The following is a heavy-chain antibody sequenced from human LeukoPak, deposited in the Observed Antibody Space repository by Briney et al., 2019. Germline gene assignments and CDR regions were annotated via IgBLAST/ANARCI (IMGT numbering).Heavy chain of an antibody. CDR3: TTRVVTTNDF. V-gene: IGHV3-15*01. CDR2: TLTKGESATT. CDR1: GFTFSKAW. J-gene: IGHJ4*02. Sequence: PGGSLRLSCVASGFTFSKAWMNWVRQAPGKGLEWVGRTLTKGESATTDYGTADYAAPVKGRFTISRDDSKNTLYLQMNSLKTEDTAVYYCTTRVVTTNDFWGQGTLVTLSS. D-gene: IGHD2-21*02.